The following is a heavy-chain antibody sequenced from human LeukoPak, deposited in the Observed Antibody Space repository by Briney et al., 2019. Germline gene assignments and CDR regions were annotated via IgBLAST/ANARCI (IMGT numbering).Heavy chain of an antibody. Sequence: SSGKVSCKASGYSFTSYYMHWLRQASGQALEWMGIINPSGGSTSYAQKFQGRVTMTRDPSTSTVYMEVSSLRSEDTAVYYCAREFGGEYLCMDYWGQGTLVTVSS. CDR3: AREFGGEYLCMDY. CDR2: INPSGGST. D-gene: IGHD2-21*01. V-gene: IGHV1-46*01. CDR1: GYSFTSYY. J-gene: IGHJ4*02.